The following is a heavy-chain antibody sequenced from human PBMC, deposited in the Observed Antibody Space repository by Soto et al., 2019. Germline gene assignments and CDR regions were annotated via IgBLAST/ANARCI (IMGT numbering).Heavy chain of an antibody. CDR2: IYPGDSDT. CDR1: GYSFTSYW. Sequence: PGESLKISCKGSGYSFTSYWIGWVRQMPGKGLEWMGIIYPGDSDTRYSPSFQGQVTISADKSISTAYLQWSSLKASDTAMYYCARRSRSGSYYHPRLDPWGQGTLVTVSS. D-gene: IGHD1-26*01. V-gene: IGHV5-51*01. J-gene: IGHJ5*02. CDR3: ARRSRSGSYYHPRLDP.